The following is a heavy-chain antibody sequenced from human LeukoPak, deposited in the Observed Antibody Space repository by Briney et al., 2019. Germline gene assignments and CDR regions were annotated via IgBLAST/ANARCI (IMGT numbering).Heavy chain of an antibody. J-gene: IGHJ4*02. CDR2: ISSSSSYI. V-gene: IGHV3-21*04. CDR1: GFTFSSYS. D-gene: IGHD6-19*01. CDR3: AKDRSRYSGGWYGDY. Sequence: GGSLRLSCAASGFTFSSYSMNWVRQAPGKGLEWVSSISSSSSYIYYADSVKGRFTISRDNAKNSLYLQMNSLRAEDTAVYYCAKDRSRYSGGWYGDYWGQGTLVTVSS.